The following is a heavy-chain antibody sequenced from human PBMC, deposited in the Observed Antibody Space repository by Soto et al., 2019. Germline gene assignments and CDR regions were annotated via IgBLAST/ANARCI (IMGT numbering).Heavy chain of an antibody. Sequence: GGSLRLSCAASGFTFSSYWRHWVRQAPGKGLVWVSRINSDGSSISYADSVKGRFTVSRDNAKDTLHLQMNSLRAEDTATYYCASSRYSYAYFDYWGQGTLVTVSS. D-gene: IGHD5-18*01. V-gene: IGHV3-74*01. CDR2: INSDGSSI. CDR3: ASSRYSYAYFDY. J-gene: IGHJ4*02. CDR1: GFTFSSYW.